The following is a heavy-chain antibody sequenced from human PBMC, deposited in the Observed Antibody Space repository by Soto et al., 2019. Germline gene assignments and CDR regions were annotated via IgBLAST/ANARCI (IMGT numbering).Heavy chain of an antibody. D-gene: IGHD4-4*01. CDR1: GFTVSSNY. CDR3: ATRRTTVNYYYYGMDV. V-gene: IGHV3-53*01. J-gene: IGHJ6*02. Sequence: EVQLVESGGGLIQPGGSLRLSCAASGFTVSSNYMSWVRQAPGKGLEWVSVIYSGGSTYYADSVKGRFTISRDNSKNTLYLQMNSLRAEDTAVYYCATRRTTVNYYYYGMDVWGQGTTVTVSS. CDR2: IYSGGST.